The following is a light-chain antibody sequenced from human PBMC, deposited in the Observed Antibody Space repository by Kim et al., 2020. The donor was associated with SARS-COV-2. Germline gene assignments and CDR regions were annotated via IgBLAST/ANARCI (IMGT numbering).Light chain of an antibody. Sequence: DIVMTQSPDSLAVSLGERATINCGSSQSVFHISYKKNLLAWYQQKPGQPPKLLIYWASTRESGVPDRFSGSESGTDFTLTISSLQAEDVAVYFCQQYYSTPFTFGGWTTVDIK. J-gene: IGKJ4*01. V-gene: IGKV4-1*01. CDR3: QQYYSTPFT. CDR2: WAS. CDR1: QSVFHISYKKNL.